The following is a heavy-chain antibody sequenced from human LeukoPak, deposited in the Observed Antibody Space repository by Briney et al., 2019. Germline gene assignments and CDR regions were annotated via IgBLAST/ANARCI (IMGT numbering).Heavy chain of an antibody. CDR3: ARDQRGYGDSTGASKWIDP. CDR1: GYTFTSYG. J-gene: IGHJ5*02. D-gene: IGHD4-17*01. Sequence: ASVKVSCKSSGYTFTSYGINWVRQAPGQGLEWMGWISPYNGNTKYSEKVQGRVTITTDKSTSTAYMELRSLNSDDTAVYYCARDQRGYGDSTGASKWIDPWGQGTLVTVSS. CDR2: ISPYNGNT. V-gene: IGHV1-18*01.